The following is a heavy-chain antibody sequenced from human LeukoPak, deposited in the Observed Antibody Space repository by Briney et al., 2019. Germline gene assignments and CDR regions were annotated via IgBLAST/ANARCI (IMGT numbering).Heavy chain of an antibody. Sequence: SETLSLTCTVSGGSISSGGYYWSWIRQPPGKGLEWIGYIYHSGSTYYNPSLKSRVTISVDTSKNQFSLKLSSVTAADTAVYYCASTYYDILSWPFNNWYFDLWGRGTLVTVSS. CDR3: ASTYYDILSWPFNNWYFDL. CDR2: IYHSGST. J-gene: IGHJ2*01. V-gene: IGHV4-30-2*01. CDR1: GGSISSGGYY. D-gene: IGHD3-9*01.